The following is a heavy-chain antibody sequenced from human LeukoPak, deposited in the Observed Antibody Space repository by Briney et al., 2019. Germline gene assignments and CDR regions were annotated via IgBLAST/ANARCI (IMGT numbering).Heavy chain of an antibody. CDR1: GGPIRSSYYY. Sequence: SETLSLTCTVSGGPIRSSYYYWGWIRQPPGKGLEWIGSIYDSGSTYYNPSLKSRVTISVDTSKNQFSLKLSSVTAADTAVYYCASGDGYNFPYWGQGTLVTVSS. CDR2: IYDSGST. V-gene: IGHV4-39*07. D-gene: IGHD5-24*01. CDR3: ASGDGYNFPY. J-gene: IGHJ4*02.